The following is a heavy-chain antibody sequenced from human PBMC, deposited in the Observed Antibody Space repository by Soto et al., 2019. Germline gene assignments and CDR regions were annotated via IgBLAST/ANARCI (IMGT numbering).Heavy chain of an antibody. CDR2: INAGNGNT. Sequence: ASVKVSCKASGYTFTSYAMHWVRQAPGQRLEWLGWINAGNGNTKYSQKFQGRVTITRDTSASTAYMELSSLRSEDTAVYYCARDQFSGWYGLNDYWGQGTLVTVSS. CDR1: GYTFTSYA. D-gene: IGHD6-19*01. J-gene: IGHJ4*02. V-gene: IGHV1-3*01. CDR3: ARDQFSGWYGLNDY.